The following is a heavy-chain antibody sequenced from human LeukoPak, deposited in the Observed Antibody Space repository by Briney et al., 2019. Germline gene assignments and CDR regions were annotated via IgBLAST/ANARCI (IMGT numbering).Heavy chain of an antibody. D-gene: IGHD3-22*01. V-gene: IGHV3-21*01. CDR1: GFTFSSYS. Sequence: GGSLRLSCAASGFTFSSYSMNWVRQAPGKGLEWVSSISSSSSYIYYADSVKGRFTISRDNAKNSLYLQMNSLRAEDTAVYYCARENYYDSSGYSYPDAFDIWGQGTMVTVSS. CDR3: ARENYYDSSGYSYPDAFDI. CDR2: ISSSSSYI. J-gene: IGHJ3*02.